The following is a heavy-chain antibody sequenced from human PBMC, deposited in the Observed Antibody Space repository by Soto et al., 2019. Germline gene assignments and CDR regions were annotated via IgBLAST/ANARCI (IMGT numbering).Heavy chain of an antibody. CDR3: ASAMRTYYDILTGYYINYYFDY. CDR1: GGSISSSNW. Sequence: QVQLQESGPGLVKPSGTLSLTCAVSGGSISSSNWWSWVRQPPGKGLEWIGEIYHSGSTNYNPSLKSRVTISVDKSKNQFSLKLSSVTAADTAVYYCASAMRTYYDILTGYYINYYFDYWGQGTLVTVSS. CDR2: IYHSGST. V-gene: IGHV4-4*02. J-gene: IGHJ4*02. D-gene: IGHD3-9*01.